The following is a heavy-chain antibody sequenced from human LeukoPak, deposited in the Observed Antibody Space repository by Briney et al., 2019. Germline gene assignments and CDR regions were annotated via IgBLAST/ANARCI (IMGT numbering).Heavy chain of an antibody. CDR3: ARGPYSSSWSFDY. CDR2: IYYSGST. CDR1: GGSISGYY. V-gene: IGHV4-59*01. J-gene: IGHJ4*02. D-gene: IGHD6-13*01. Sequence: ASETLSLTCTVSGGSISGYYWSWIRQPPGKGLEWIGYIYYSGSTNYNPSLKSRVTMSVDTSKNQFSLKLSSVTAADTAAYYCARGPYSSSWSFDYWGQGTLVTVSS.